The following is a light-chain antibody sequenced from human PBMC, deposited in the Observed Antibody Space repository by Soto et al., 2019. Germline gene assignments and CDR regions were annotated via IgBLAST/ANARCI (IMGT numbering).Light chain of an antibody. J-gene: IGLJ1*01. Sequence: LTQPASVSGSPGQSITISCTGTSSDVGAYNFVSWYQHHPDKAPKLMISEVSNRPSGVSDRFSGSKSGNTASLTISGLQAEDEADYYCASLTTTSFVFGTGTKVTV. V-gene: IGLV2-14*01. CDR2: EVS. CDR3: ASLTTTSFV. CDR1: SSDVGAYNF.